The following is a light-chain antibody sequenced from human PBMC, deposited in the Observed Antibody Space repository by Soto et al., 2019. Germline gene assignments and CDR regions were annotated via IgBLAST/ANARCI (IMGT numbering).Light chain of an antibody. Sequence: QSVLTQPASVSGSPGQSITISCTGTSNDVGGYNYVSWFQQHPGKAPKLLIFEVSNRPSGVSNRFSGSKSGNTASLTISGLQAEDEADYYCSSFTSTSPFVFGTGTKV. J-gene: IGLJ1*01. CDR3: SSFTSTSPFV. CDR1: SNDVGGYNY. CDR2: EVS. V-gene: IGLV2-14*01.